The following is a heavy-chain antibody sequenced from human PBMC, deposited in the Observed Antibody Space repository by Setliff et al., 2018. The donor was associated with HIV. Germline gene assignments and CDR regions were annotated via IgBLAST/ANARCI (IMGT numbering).Heavy chain of an antibody. CDR2: LYYSGST. D-gene: IGHD5-18*01. Sequence: SETLSLTCTVSGGSISSSSYYWGWVRQPPGKGLEWIGSLYYSGSTYYTPSLKSRITISLDTSKNQFSLRMRSVTAADTAVYYCARVFVDTAVLRVLEYYFDSWGRGTLVTVSS. CDR3: ARVFVDTAVLRVLEYYFDS. V-gene: IGHV4-39*07. CDR1: GGSISSSSYY. J-gene: IGHJ4*02.